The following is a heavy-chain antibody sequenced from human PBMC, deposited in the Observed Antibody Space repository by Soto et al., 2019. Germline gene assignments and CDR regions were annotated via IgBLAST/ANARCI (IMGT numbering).Heavy chain of an antibody. D-gene: IGHD2-21*01. CDR3: AGLRASSLAYCGGDCYPHYFDY. CDR1: GGSISSYY. CDR2: IYYSGST. Sequence: SETLSLTCTVSGGSISSYYWSWIRQPPGKGLEWIGYIYYSGSTNYNPSLKSRVTISVDTSKNQFSLKLSSVTAADTAVYYCAGLRASSLAYCGGDCYPHYFDYWGQGTLVTVSS. V-gene: IGHV4-59*01. J-gene: IGHJ4*02.